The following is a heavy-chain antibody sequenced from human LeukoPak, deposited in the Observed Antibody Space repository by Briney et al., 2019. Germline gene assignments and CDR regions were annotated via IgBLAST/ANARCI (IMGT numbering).Heavy chain of an antibody. CDR3: ATYSSGWFDY. CDR2: INPNSGGT. CDR1: GYTFTDYY. J-gene: IGHJ4*02. V-gene: IGHV1-2*02. D-gene: IGHD6-19*01. Sequence: ASVKVSCKTSGYTFTDYYIHWVRQAPGQGLEWMGWINPNSGGTNYAQKFQGRVTMTRDTSISTAYMELSRLRSDDTAVYYCATYSSGWFDYWGQGTLVTVSS.